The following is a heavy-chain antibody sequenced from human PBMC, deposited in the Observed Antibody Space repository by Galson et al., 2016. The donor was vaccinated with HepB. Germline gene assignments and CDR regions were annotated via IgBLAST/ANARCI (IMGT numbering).Heavy chain of an antibody. CDR1: GFTYSAYG. Sequence: SLRLSCAASGFTYSAYGMDWVRQAPGKGLDWVSTINDNGDFTTFADSAKGRFTISRDNSKNTLYLQLHSLRVEDTAVYYCVKNYHGSRSYTWYYDLWGRGTRVSVSS. CDR3: VKNYHGSRSYTWYYDL. D-gene: IGHD3-10*01. J-gene: IGHJ2*01. CDR2: INDNGDFT. V-gene: IGHV3-23*01.